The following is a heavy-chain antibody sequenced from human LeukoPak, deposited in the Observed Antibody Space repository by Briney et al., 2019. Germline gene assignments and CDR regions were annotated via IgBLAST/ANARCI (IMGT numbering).Heavy chain of an antibody. CDR1: GFTFSSYG. CDR3: AKEGYSRGWRSYYYYYYMDV. V-gene: IGHV3-30*02. D-gene: IGHD6-19*01. J-gene: IGHJ6*03. CDR2: IRYDGSNK. Sequence: PGGSLRLSCAASGFTFSSYGMHWVRQAPGKGLEWVAFIRYDGSNKYYADSVKGRFTISRDNSKNTLYLQMNSLRAEDTAVYYCAKEGYSRGWRSYYYYYYMDVWGKGTTVTISS.